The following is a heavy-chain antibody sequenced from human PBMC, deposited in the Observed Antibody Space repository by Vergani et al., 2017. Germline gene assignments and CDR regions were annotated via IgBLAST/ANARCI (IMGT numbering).Heavy chain of an antibody. V-gene: IGHV4-59*01. Sequence: QVQLQESGPGLVKPSETLSLPCTVSGGSISSYYWSWIRQPPGKGLEWIGYIYYSGSTNYNPSLKSRVTISVDTSKNQFSLKLSSVTAADTAVYYCARYYSSSPRGGVYYYYGMDVWGQGTTVTVSS. CDR2: IYYSGST. D-gene: IGHD6-6*01. J-gene: IGHJ6*02. CDR1: GGSISSYY. CDR3: ARYYSSSPRGGVYYYYGMDV.